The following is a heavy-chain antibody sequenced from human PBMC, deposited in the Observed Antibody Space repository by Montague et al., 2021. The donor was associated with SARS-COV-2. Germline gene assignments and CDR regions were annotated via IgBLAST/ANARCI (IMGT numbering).Heavy chain of an antibody. CDR1: GDSISSGNYY. CDR2: KYNSGST. CDR3: ATLPSSITITGVVQGYYFDD. Sequence: SETLSLTCIVSGDSISSGNYYCGGIRQPRGERLGRGGIKYNSGSTYYNSTIKRLVTISVDTSKNLFSLKLSDVTAADTAVYYSATLPSSITITGVVQGYYFDDWGQGTLVTVSS. V-gene: IGHV4-39*01. J-gene: IGHJ4*02. D-gene: IGHD3-3*01.